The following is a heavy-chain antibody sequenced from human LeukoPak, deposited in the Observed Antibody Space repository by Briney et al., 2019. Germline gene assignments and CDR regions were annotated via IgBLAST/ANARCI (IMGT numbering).Heavy chain of an antibody. J-gene: IGHJ4*02. CDR2: IYYSGST. CDR1: GGSISSSSYY. V-gene: IGHV4-39*07. CDR3: ARATYYYDSSGYYPGGSTLDY. D-gene: IGHD3-22*01. Sequence: SETLSLTCTVSGGSISSSSYYWGWIRQPPGKGLEWIGRIYYSGSTYYNPSLKSRVTISVDTSKNQFSLKLSSVTAADTAVYYCARATYYYDSSGYYPGGSTLDYWGQGTLVTVSS.